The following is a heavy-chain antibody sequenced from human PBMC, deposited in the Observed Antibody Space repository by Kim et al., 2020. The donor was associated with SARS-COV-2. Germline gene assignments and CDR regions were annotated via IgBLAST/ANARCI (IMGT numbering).Heavy chain of an antibody. CDR1: GGSISSSGYY. D-gene: IGHD1-26*01. J-gene: IGHJ4*02. V-gene: IGHV4-39*01. CDR3: ARRSNTGNYYDY. Sequence: SETLSLTCIVSGGSISSSGYYWGWIRQPPGRGLEWIGSIYYSGNTYYNPSLKSRVTISVDTPKNQFSLKLSSVTAADTAVFYCARRSNTGNYYDYWGQGTLVTVSS. CDR2: IYYSGNT.